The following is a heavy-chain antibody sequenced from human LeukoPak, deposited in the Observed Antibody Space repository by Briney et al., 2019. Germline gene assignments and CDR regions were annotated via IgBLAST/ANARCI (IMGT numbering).Heavy chain of an antibody. V-gene: IGHV1-2*02. D-gene: IGHD1-26*01. CDR3: ARPVGSGSYFGYFDY. CDR1: GYTFTGYY. CDR2: INPNSGGT. J-gene: IGHJ4*02. Sequence: ASVTVSCKASGYTFTGYYMHWVRQAPGQGLEWMGWINPNSGGTNYAQKFQGRVTMTRDTSISTAYMELSRLRSDDTAVYYGARPVGSGSYFGYFDYWGQGTLVTVSS.